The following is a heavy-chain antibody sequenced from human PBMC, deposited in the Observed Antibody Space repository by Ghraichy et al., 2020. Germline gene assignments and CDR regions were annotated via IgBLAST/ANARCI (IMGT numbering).Heavy chain of an antibody. CDR2: IYYSGST. J-gene: IGHJ5*02. CDR3: ARAKSYYDFWSGYSNWFDP. D-gene: IGHD3-3*01. Sequence: SETLSLTCTVSGGSISSYYWSWIRQPPGKGLEWIGYIYYSGSTNYNPSLKSRVTISVDTSKNQFSLKLSSVTAADTAVYYCARAKSYYDFWSGYSNWFDPWGQGTLVTVSS. CDR1: GGSISSYY. V-gene: IGHV4-59*01.